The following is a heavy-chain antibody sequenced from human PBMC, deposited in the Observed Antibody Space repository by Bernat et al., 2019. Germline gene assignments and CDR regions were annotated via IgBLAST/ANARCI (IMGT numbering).Heavy chain of an antibody. J-gene: IGHJ4*02. V-gene: IGHV3-30*18. CDR1: GFTFSSYG. D-gene: IGHD5-18*01. Sequence: QVQLVESGGGVVQPGRSLRLSCAASGFTFSSYGMHWVRQAPGKGLEWVAVISYDGSNKYYADSVKGRFTISRDNSKNTLYLQMNSLRAEDTAVYYCAKSSRNTAMVSALDYWGQGTLVTVSS. CDR3: AKSSRNTAMVSALDY. CDR2: ISYDGSNK.